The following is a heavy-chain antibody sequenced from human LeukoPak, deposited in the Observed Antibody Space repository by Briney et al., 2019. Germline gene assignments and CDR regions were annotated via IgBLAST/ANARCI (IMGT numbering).Heavy chain of an antibody. CDR3: ARGYSGYDSVFDY. CDR1: GGSISNYY. J-gene: IGHJ4*02. V-gene: IGHV4-59*01. D-gene: IGHD5-12*01. Sequence: SETLSLTCTVSGGSISNYYWSWIRQLPGKGLEWIGYIYYSGSTRYNSSLKSRVSISVDTSKNQFSLMLSPVTAADTAVFYCARGYSGYDSVFDYWGQGILVTVSS. CDR2: IYYSGST.